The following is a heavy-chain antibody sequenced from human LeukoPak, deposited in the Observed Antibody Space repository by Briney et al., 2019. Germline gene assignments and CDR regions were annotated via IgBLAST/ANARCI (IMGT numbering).Heavy chain of an antibody. J-gene: IGHJ3*02. CDR3: ARSHRSSGYYGDAFDI. CDR1: GFTFSSYS. Sequence: GGSLRLSCAASGFTFSSYSMNWVRQAPGKGLEWVSYISSSSSTMYYADSVEGRFTISRDNAKNSLYLQMNSLRAEDTAVYYCARSHRSSGYYGDAFDIWGQGTMVTVSS. CDR2: ISSSSSTM. V-gene: IGHV3-48*01. D-gene: IGHD3-22*01.